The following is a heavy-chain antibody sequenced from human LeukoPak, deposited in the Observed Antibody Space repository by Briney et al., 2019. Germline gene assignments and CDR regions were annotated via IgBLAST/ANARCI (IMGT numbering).Heavy chain of an antibody. Sequence: GGSLRLSCAASGFNFIGHNMNWVRQAPGKGLVWVSRINSDGSSTTYADSVKGRFTISRDNAKNTLYLQMNSLRAEDTAIYYCAILTGIAAAAWGQGTLVTVSS. CDR2: INSDGSST. CDR3: AILTGIAAAA. CDR1: GFNFIGHN. V-gene: IGHV3-74*01. J-gene: IGHJ5*02. D-gene: IGHD6-13*01.